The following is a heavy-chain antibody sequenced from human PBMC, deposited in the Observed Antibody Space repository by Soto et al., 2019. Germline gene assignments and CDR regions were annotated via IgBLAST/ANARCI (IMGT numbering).Heavy chain of an antibody. CDR3: ARDLVSSSSSFDY. J-gene: IGHJ4*02. CDR2: INPNSGGT. V-gene: IGHV1-2*04. CDR1: GYTFTGYY. D-gene: IGHD6-6*01. Sequence: ASVKVSCKASGYTFTGYYMHWVRQAPGQGLEWMGWINPNSGGTNYAQKFQGWVTMTRDTSISTAYMELSRLRSDDTAVYYCARDLVSSSSSFDYWGQGTLVTVSS.